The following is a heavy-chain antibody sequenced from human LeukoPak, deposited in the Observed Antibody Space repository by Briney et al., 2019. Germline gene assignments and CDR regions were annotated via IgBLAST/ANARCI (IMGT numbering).Heavy chain of an antibody. CDR3: VRLGELGFYYFDY. V-gene: IGHV3-53*01. J-gene: IGHJ4*02. CDR1: EFTVSSNY. D-gene: IGHD3-16*01. CDR2: IYSGGST. Sequence: GGTLRLSCAASEFTVSSNYMSWVRQAPGKGLEWVSVIYSGGSTYYADSVKGRFTISRDNSKNTLYLQMNSLRAEDTALYYCVRLGELGFYYFDYWGQGTLVTVSS.